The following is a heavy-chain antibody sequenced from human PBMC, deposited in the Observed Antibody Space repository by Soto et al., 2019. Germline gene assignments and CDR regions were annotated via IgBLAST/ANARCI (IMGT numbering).Heavy chain of an antibody. J-gene: IGHJ4*01. D-gene: IGHD3-22*01. CDR3: TTDSYSTIIIVRFDY. Sequence: GGSLRLSCGASGFTFSNAGINWVRQAPGKGLEWVGRIKSKTDGGTTDYAAPVKGRFAISRDDSNNMVYLQMNSLKIEDTAVYYCTTDSYSTIIIVRFDYWGHGTLVTVSS. V-gene: IGHV3-15*07. CDR1: GFTFSNAG. CDR2: IKSKTDGGTT.